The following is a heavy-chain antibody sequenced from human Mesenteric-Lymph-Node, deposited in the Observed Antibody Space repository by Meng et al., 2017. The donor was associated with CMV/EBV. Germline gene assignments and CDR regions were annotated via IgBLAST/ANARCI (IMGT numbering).Heavy chain of an antibody. CDR1: GYTFTSYD. CDR3: ARGHRYGSGSSDFDY. CDR2: MNPNSGNT. D-gene: IGHD3-10*01. V-gene: IGHV1-8*01. J-gene: IGHJ4*02. Sequence: ASGYTFTSYDINWVRQATGQGLEWMGWMNPNSGNTGYAQKFQGRVTMTRNTSISTAYMELSSLRSEDTAVYYCARGHRYGSGSSDFDYWAREPWSPSPQ.